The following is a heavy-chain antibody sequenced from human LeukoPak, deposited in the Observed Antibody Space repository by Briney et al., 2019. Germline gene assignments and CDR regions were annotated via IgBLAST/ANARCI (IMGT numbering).Heavy chain of an antibody. J-gene: IGHJ6*02. Sequence: GGSLRLSCAASGFSFTTYNMNWVRQAPGKGLEWVSSITSSSNSIYYADSVKGRFTISRDNAKSSLYLQMNSLRGEDTAVYYCARAGEYCSSTSCSYDYDYYGMDVWGQGTTVTVSS. V-gene: IGHV3-48*01. D-gene: IGHD2-2*01. CDR3: ARAGEYCSSTSCSYDYDYYGMDV. CDR1: GFSFTTYN. CDR2: ITSSSNSI.